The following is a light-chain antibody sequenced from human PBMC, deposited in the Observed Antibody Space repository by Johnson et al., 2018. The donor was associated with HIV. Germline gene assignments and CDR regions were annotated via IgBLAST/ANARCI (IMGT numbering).Light chain of an antibody. Sequence: QSVLTQPPSVSAAPGQKVTISCSGSSSNIGNNYVSWYQQLPGTAPKLLIFDNNKRPSGIPDRFSGSKSGTSATLGLTGLQTGDEADYYCGTWDSPLSAVFFGTGTKVTVL. CDR3: GTWDSPLSAVF. V-gene: IGLV1-51*01. CDR1: SSNIGNNY. CDR2: DNN. J-gene: IGLJ1*01.